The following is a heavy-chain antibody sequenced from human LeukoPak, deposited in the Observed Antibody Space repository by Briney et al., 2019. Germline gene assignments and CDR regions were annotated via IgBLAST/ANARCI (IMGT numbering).Heavy chain of an antibody. Sequence: ASQRVSCKASGYTFSDSGISWVRHTPGQGLWRMVWICAYNGNTNYRHKLQGRATITTATSTSKAYMCLRSLRSDDTAIYFCARDAPDGLRTYYNDSPDYWGQGTLVTVSS. CDR3: ARDAPDGLRTYYNDSPDY. V-gene: IGHV1-18*01. D-gene: IGHD3-10*01. CDR2: ICAYNGNT. CDR1: GYTFSDSG. J-gene: IGHJ4*02.